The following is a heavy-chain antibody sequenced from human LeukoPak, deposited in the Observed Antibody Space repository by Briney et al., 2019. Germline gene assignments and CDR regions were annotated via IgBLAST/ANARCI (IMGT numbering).Heavy chain of an antibody. CDR3: AAMTSVTTGDY. D-gene: IGHD4-11*01. CDR2: INSDGSST. J-gene: IGHJ4*02. CDR1: GFTFSNSW. Sequence: GGSLRLSCAASGFTFSNSWMYWVRQAPGKGLVWVSRINSDGSSTTYADSVKGRFTISRDNAKNTLYLQMNSLRAEDTAVYYCAAMTSVTTGDYWGQGTLVTVSS. V-gene: IGHV3-74*01.